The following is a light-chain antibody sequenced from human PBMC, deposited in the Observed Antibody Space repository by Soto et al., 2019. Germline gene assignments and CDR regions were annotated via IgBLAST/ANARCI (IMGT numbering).Light chain of an antibody. Sequence: QSALAQPASVSGSPGQSITISCTGTSSDVGAYNSVSWYQQHPHRAPQVIIYKGTQRPSGVSNRFSGSTSGNAASLTISALQTDDEADYFCCSPGPESTYVCGTGTKLTVL. J-gene: IGLJ1*01. CDR3: CSPGPESTYV. V-gene: IGLV2-23*01. CDR1: SSDVGAYNS. CDR2: KGT.